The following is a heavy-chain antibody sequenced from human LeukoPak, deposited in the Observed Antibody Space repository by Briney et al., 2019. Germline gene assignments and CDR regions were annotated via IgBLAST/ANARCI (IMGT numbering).Heavy chain of an antibody. CDR3: ARSLGYYRYV. V-gene: IGHV1-2*02. CDR1: GYTFTCYY. CDR2: INPNSGGT. J-gene: IGHJ6*03. Sequence: GASVKVSCTASGYTFTCYYMHWVRQAPGQGLEWMGWINPNSGGTNYAKKFQGRVTMTRETSISTAYMELSRRRSDDTAVYYGARSLGYYRYVWGKGTTVTVSS.